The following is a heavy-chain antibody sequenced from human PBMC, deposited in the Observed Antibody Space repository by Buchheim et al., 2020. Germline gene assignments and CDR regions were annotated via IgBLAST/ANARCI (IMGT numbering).Heavy chain of an antibody. CDR3: ARVLYYCSGMIFDY. J-gene: IGHJ4*02. CDR2: IIPTFDTT. Sequence: QVHLVQSGAEVKKPGSSVKVSCKTSGGTFSNYAISWVRQAPGQGLEWMGIIIPTFDTTNYAQKFQDRVTITADKSTRIAYMYLSSLRSEDTAIYYCARVLYYCSGMIFDYWGQGSL. D-gene: IGHD3-10*01. V-gene: IGHV1-69*06. CDR1: GGTFSNYA.